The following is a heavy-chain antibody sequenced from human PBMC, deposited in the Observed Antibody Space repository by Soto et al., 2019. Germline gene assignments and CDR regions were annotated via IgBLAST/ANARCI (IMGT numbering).Heavy chain of an antibody. V-gene: IGHV3-21*01. CDR3: ASRELNYDFWSGYQPGAVDI. CDR1: GFTFSSYS. Sequence: EVQLVESGGGLVKPGGSLRLSCAASGFTFSSYSMNWVRQAPGKGLEWVSSISSSSSYIYYADSVKGRFTISRDNAKNSLYLQMNSLRAEDTAVYYCASRELNYDFWSGYQPGAVDIWGQGTMGTVSS. J-gene: IGHJ3*02. CDR2: ISSSSSYI. D-gene: IGHD3-3*01.